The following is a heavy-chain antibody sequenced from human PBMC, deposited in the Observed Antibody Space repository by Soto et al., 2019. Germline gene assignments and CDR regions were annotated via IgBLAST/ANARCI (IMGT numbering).Heavy chain of an antibody. D-gene: IGHD3-9*01. CDR3: ARSPIRGYYDILVGTFDI. CDR2: IFWDDDK. J-gene: IGHJ3*02. Sequence: SGPTLVNPTQTLTLTCTFSGFSLSTNGVGVGWIRQPPGKALEWLALIFWDDDKRYRPSLKNRLTITKDTSKNEVILTMTNMDPVDTATYYCARSPIRGYYDILVGTFDIWGQGXMVTV. CDR1: GFSLSTNGVG. V-gene: IGHV2-5*02.